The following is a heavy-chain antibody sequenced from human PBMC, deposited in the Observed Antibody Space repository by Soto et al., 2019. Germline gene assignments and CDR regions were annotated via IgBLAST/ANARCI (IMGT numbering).Heavy chain of an antibody. Sequence: QVQLQESGPGLVKPSQTLSLTCTVSGGSISSGGYYWSWIRQHPGKGLEWIGYIYYSGSTYYNPAVRSRVTISVDTSKNQFSLKLSSLTGAGTAVYYCAGYKYDYGDYGGLDYWGQGTLVTVSS. CDR3: AGYKYDYGDYGGLDY. CDR1: GGSISSGGYY. V-gene: IGHV4-31*03. CDR2: IYYSGST. D-gene: IGHD4-17*01. J-gene: IGHJ4*02.